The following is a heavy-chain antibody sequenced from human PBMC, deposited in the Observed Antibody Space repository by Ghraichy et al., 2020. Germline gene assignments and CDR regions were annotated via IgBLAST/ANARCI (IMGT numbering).Heavy chain of an antibody. CDR2: IYHSGST. Sequence: SETLSLTCTVSGYSINSGYYWGWIRQPPGKGLEWIGSIYHSGSTYYNPSLKSRVTISVDTSKNQFSLKLSSVTAADTAVYYCARVPDTASYYYYYYMDVWGKGTTVTVSS. CDR3: ARVPDTASYYYYYYMDV. CDR1: GYSINSGYY. V-gene: IGHV4-38-2*02. J-gene: IGHJ6*03. D-gene: IGHD5-18*01.